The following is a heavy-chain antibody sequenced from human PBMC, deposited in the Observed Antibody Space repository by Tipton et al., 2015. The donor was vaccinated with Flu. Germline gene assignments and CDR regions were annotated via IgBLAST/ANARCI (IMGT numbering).Heavy chain of an antibody. Sequence: GSLRLSCTASGFIFSNYWMSWVRQAPGKGLEWVADIKQDESEKYYVDSVKGRFIISRDNAKNSLYLDMNSLRAGDTGVYYCARDGANLAFWGQGTLVTVS. CDR1: GFIFSNYW. J-gene: IGHJ4*02. CDR2: IKQDESEK. V-gene: IGHV3-7*01. D-gene: IGHD3-16*01. CDR3: ARDGANLAF.